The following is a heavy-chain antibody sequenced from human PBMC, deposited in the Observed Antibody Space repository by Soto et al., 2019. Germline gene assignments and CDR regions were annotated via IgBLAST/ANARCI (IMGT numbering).Heavy chain of an antibody. D-gene: IGHD2-2*01. Sequence: SETLSLTCTVSGGSISSSSYYWGWIRQPPGKGLEWIGSIYYSGSTYSNPSLKSRVTISVDTSKNQFSLKLSSVTAADTAVYYCARGHIVVVPAAPDYWGQGTLVTVSS. J-gene: IGHJ4*02. CDR3: ARGHIVVVPAAPDY. CDR2: IYYSGST. V-gene: IGHV4-39*07. CDR1: GGSISSSSYY.